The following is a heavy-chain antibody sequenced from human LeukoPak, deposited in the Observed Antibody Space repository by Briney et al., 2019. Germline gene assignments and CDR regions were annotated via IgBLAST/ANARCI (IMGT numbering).Heavy chain of an antibody. V-gene: IGHV4-39*01. D-gene: IGHD3-10*01. CDR3: ARDAPNAYYYGSGSS. CDR2: IYYSGST. J-gene: IGHJ5*02. Sequence: SETLSLTCTVSGGSISSSSYYWGWIRQPPGKGLEWIGSIYYSGSTYYNPSLKSRVTISVDTSKNQFSLKLSSVTAADTAVYYRARDAPNAYYYGSGSSWGQGTLVTVSS. CDR1: GGSISSSSYY.